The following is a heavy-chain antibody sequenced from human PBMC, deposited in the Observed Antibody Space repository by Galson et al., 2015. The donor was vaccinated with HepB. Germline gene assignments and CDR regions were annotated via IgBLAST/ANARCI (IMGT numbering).Heavy chain of an antibody. Sequence: SLRLSCAASGFTFSSYGMHWVRQAPGKGLEWVAVIWYDGSNKYYADSVKGRFTISRDNSKNTLYLQMNSLRAEDTAVYYCAKDCGYQLPYYGMDVWGQGTTVTVSS. D-gene: IGHD2-2*01. CDR3: AKDCGYQLPYYGMDV. V-gene: IGHV3-33*06. CDR2: IWYDGSNK. J-gene: IGHJ6*02. CDR1: GFTFSSYG.